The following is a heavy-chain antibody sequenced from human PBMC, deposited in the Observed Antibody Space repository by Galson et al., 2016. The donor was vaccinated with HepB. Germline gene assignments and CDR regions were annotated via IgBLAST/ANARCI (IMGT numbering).Heavy chain of an antibody. Sequence: SLRLSCAASGFTFNSHVMHWVRQGPGKGLVWVSRLNKDGTFASYADSVKGRFTTFRDNAKNTLYLKMNSLRVGDTGAYYCTRDSYDDHYYYGMDVWGRGTTVTVSS. J-gene: IGHJ6*02. CDR2: LNKDGTFA. CDR1: GFTFNSHV. CDR3: TRDSYDDHYYYGMDV. D-gene: IGHD1-1*01. V-gene: IGHV3-74*01.